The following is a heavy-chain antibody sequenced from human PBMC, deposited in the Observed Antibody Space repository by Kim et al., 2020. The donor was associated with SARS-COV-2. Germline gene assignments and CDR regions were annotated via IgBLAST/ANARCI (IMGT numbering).Heavy chain of an antibody. Sequence: GGSLRLSWAASGFTFSSYGMHWVRQAPGKGLVWVARINNDGSSTNYADSVKGRFTISRDNAKNTLYLQMNSLRAEDTAVYYCAKDEGGTYYYGSGSYSVDSDAFDIWGQETLVTVSS. D-gene: IGHD3-10*01. CDR3: AKDEGGTYYYGSGSYSVDSDAFDI. CDR1: GFTFSSYG. J-gene: IGHJ3*02. CDR2: INNDGSST. V-gene: IGHV3-74*01.